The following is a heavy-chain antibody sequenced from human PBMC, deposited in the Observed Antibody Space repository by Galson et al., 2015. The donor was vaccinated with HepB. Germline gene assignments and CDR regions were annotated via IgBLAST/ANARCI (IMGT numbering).Heavy chain of an antibody. Sequence: SGYTFTGYYMHWVRQAPGQGLEWMGWINPNSGGTNYAQKFQGRVTMTRDTSISTAYMELSRLRSDDTAVYYCARGGITGTTESSYWGQGTLVTVSS. V-gene: IGHV1-2*02. CDR3: ARGGITGTTESSY. D-gene: IGHD1-7*01. CDR2: INPNSGGT. CDR1: GYTFTGYY. J-gene: IGHJ4*02.